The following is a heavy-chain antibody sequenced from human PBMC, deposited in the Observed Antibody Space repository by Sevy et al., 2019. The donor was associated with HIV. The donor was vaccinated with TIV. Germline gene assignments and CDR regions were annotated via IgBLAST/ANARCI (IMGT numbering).Heavy chain of an antibody. CDR3: ARGIFSYGYWREFDY. CDR1: GGSISSFY. D-gene: IGHD5-18*01. Sequence: SETLSLTCTVSGGSISSFYWNWIRQSPGKGLEWIGYISYSGSTNYNPSLKSRVTISVDTSKNQFSRKLSSVTAADTAVYYCARGIFSYGYWREFDYWGQGNLVTVSS. V-gene: IGHV4-59*01. CDR2: ISYSGST. J-gene: IGHJ4*02.